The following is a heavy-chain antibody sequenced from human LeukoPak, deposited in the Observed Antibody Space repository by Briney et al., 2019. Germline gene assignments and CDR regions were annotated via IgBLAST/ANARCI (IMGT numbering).Heavy chain of an antibody. Sequence: SETLSLTCAVSGDSISSSGRFYWGWLRQPPGKGLEWIGSMDYSGTTDYNPSLKSRVTMSVDTSKRQFSLKLTSVTAADTALYYCARDHYNKSWYKYWGQGTLVTVSS. D-gene: IGHD6-13*01. CDR2: MDYSGTT. CDR1: GDSISSSGRFY. CDR3: ARDHYNKSWYKY. J-gene: IGHJ4*02. V-gene: IGHV4-39*02.